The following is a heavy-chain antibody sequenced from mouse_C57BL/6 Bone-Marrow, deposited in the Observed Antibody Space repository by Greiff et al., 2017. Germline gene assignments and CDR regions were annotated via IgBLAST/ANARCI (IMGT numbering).Heavy chain of an antibody. J-gene: IGHJ3*01. V-gene: IGHV1-81*01. Sequence: QVQLKQSGAELARPGASVKLSCKASGYTFTSYGISWVKQRTGQGLEWIGDIYPRSGNTYYNEKFKGTATLTADKSSSPAYMELRSLTSEDSAVYVCARRDDGRRLFAYWGQGTLVTVSA. CDR2: IYPRSGNT. D-gene: IGHD1-1*01. CDR1: GYTFTSYG. CDR3: ARRDDGRRLFAY.